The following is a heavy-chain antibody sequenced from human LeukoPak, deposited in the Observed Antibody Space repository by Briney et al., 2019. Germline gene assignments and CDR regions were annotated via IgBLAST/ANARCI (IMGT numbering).Heavy chain of an antibody. V-gene: IGHV3-30-3*01. CDR2: ISYDGSNK. CDR1: GFTFSSYA. D-gene: IGHD2-21*01. Sequence: PGRSLRLSCAASGFTFSSYAMHWVRQAPGKGLEWVAVISYDGSNKYYADSVKGRFTISRDNSKNTLYLQMNSLRAEDTAVYYCAKDHCGGDCYRDYWGQGTLVTVSS. J-gene: IGHJ4*02. CDR3: AKDHCGGDCYRDY.